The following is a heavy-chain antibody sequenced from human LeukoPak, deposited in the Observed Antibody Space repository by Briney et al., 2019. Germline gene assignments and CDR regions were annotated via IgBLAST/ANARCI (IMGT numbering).Heavy chain of an antibody. D-gene: IGHD5-18*01. CDR2: IYYTGST. CDR1: GDSISSSY. V-gene: IGHV4-59*01. Sequence: PSETLSLTCTVSGDSISSSYWSWSWIRQPPGKGLEWIGYIYYTGSTEKNPSLKNRVTISLDTSNNQFSLRLNSVTAADTAVYFCARTRRGYTYGVPSRELLKAFDIWGQGTVVTVSS. CDR3: ARTRRGYTYGVPSRELLKAFDI. J-gene: IGHJ3*02.